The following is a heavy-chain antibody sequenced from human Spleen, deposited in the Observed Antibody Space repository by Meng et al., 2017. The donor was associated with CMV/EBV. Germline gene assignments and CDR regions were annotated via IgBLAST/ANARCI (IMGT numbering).Heavy chain of an antibody. D-gene: IGHD2-2*01. CDR1: GFTFTSYA. J-gene: IGHJ6*02. V-gene: IGHV3-23*01. Sequence: GGSLRLSCAASGFTFTSYAMSWVRQAPGKGLEWVSALSGSGGSTYYADSVKGRFTISRDNAKNSLYLQMNSLRAEDTAVYYCAREVVVVPAARKGGYYYYGMDVWGQGTTVTVSS. CDR2: LSGSGGST. CDR3: AREVVVVPAARKGGYYYYGMDV.